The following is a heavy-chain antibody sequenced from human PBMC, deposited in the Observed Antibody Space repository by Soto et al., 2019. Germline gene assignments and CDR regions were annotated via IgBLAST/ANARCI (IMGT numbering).Heavy chain of an antibody. Sequence: QVQLQQWGAGLLKPSETLSLTCAVYGGSFSGYYWTWIRQPPGTGLEWIGEINHSGSTNYNPSLKSRVTISVDTSNTQFSLKLTSVTAADTAVYYCARDKITGLFDYWGQGTRVTVSS. J-gene: IGHJ4*02. CDR3: ARDKITGLFDY. CDR2: INHSGST. D-gene: IGHD2-8*02. V-gene: IGHV4-34*01. CDR1: GGSFSGYY.